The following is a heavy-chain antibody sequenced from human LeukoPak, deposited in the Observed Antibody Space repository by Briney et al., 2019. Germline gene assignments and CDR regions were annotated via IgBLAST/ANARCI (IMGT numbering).Heavy chain of an antibody. CDR1: GFTVSSNY. D-gene: IGHD6-19*01. V-gene: IGHV3-20*04. J-gene: IGHJ4*02. Sequence: PGGSLRLSCAASGFTVSSNYMSWVRQVPGKGLEWVSGINWNGGSTGYADSVKGRFTISRDNAKNSLYLQMNSLRAEDSALYYCARGRHTFIAVDYFDYWGQGTLVTVSS. CDR2: INWNGGST. CDR3: ARGRHTFIAVDYFDY.